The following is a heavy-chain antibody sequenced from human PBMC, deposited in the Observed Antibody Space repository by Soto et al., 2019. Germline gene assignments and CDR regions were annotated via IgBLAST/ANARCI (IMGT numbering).Heavy chain of an antibody. CDR1: GYTFTSYG. Sequence: ASVKVSCKASGYTFTSYGISWVRQAPGQGLEWMGWISAYNGNTNYAQKLQGRVTMTTDTSTSTAYMELRSLRSDDTAVYYCARVGALLLRYCGGVSCFFDYWGQGTLLTVSS. CDR3: ARVGALLLRYCGGVSCFFDY. D-gene: IGHD2-15*01. J-gene: IGHJ4*02. CDR2: ISAYNGNT. V-gene: IGHV1-18*01.